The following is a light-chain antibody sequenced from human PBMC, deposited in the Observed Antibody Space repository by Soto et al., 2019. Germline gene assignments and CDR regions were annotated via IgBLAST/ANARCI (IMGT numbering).Light chain of an antibody. CDR2: LNSDGSH. Sequence: QSVLTQSPSASASLGASVKLTCTLSSGHSSYAIAWHQQQPEKGPRYLMKLNSDGSHSKGDGIPDRFSGSSSGAERYLTVSSLQSDDEADYSCQTWGTGIRVFGGGTKLTVL. J-gene: IGLJ3*02. V-gene: IGLV4-69*01. CDR1: SGHSSYA. CDR3: QTWGTGIRV.